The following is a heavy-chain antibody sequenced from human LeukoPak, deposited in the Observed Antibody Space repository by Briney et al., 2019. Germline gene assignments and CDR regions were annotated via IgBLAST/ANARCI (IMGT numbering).Heavy chain of an antibody. D-gene: IGHD3-16*01. J-gene: IGHJ4*02. CDR2: ISGSGGST. Sequence: PGGSLRLSCAASGFTFSSYAMSWVRQAPGKRLEWVSAISGSGGSTYYADSVKGRFTISRDNSKNTLYLQMNSLRAEDTAVYYCAKDTAAADAWGVFDYWGQGTLVTVSS. V-gene: IGHV3-23*01. CDR3: AKDTAAADAWGVFDY. CDR1: GFTFSSYA.